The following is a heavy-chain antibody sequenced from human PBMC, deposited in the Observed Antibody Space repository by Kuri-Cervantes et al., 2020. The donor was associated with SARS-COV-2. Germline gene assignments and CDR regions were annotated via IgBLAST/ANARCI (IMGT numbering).Heavy chain of an antibody. CDR2: INPNSGGT. J-gene: IGHJ6*03. Sequence: ASVKVSCKASGYTFTGYYMHWVRQAPGQGLEWMGWINPNSGGTNYAQKFQGRVTMTRDTSISTAYMELSRLRSDDTAVYYCARGHHPFWSGSNYYYYMDVWGKGTTVTVSS. CDR1: GYTFTGYY. D-gene: IGHD3-3*01. CDR3: ARGHHPFWSGSNYYYYMDV. V-gene: IGHV1-2*02.